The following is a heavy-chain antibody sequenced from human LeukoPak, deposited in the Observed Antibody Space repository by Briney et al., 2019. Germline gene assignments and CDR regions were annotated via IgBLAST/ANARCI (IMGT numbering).Heavy chain of an antibody. Sequence: PGGSLRLSCAASGFIFSSYPMHWVRQAPGKGLEWVAVISYDGGEKHYADSVKGRFTLSRDNSQNTLYLQMNSLRPEDTAVYYCAREGSSGYYPYWGQGILVTVSS. J-gene: IGHJ4*02. V-gene: IGHV3-30-3*01. CDR3: AREGSSGYYPY. CDR2: ISYDGGEK. D-gene: IGHD3-22*01. CDR1: GFIFSSYP.